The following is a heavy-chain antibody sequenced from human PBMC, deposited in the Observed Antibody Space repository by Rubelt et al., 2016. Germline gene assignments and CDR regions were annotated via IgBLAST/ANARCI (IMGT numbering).Heavy chain of an antibody. V-gene: IGHV3-21*01. CDR3: ARDYTYVIPDY. CDR1: GFTFSDYP. J-gene: IGHJ4*02. CDR2: ISTTGTYS. D-gene: IGHD3-16*01. Sequence: EVQLVESGGGLVQPAGSLRLSCAASGFTFSDYPMNWVRQAPGKGLEWVSVISTTGTYSHDADSCKGRLTISRDNAKNSLNLQMNSLRDEDTAVYYCARDYTYVIPDYWGQGTMVTVSS.